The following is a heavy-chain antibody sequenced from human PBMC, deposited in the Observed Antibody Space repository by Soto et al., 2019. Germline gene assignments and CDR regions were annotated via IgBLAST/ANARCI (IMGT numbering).Heavy chain of an antibody. J-gene: IGHJ4*02. D-gene: IGHD3-16*02. CDR1: GYTLTELS. V-gene: IGHV1-24*01. CDR2: FDTEDGET. Sequence: QVQLVQSGAEVKKPGASVKVSCKVSGYTLTELSMHWVRQAPGKGLEWMGGFDTEDGETIYAQKFQGRVTMTEDTSTDTSYMELSSLRSEDTAVYYCATGYDYVWGSYRYTRDYWGQGTLVTVSS. CDR3: ATGYDYVWGSYRYTRDY.